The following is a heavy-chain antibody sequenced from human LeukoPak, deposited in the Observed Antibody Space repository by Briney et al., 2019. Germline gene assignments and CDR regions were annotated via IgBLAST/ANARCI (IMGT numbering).Heavy chain of an antibody. V-gene: IGHV3-49*05. Sequence: KPGRSLRLSCTASGFTFGDYAMSWFRQAPGKGLEWVGFIRSKAYGGTTEYAASVKGTFTISRDDSKSIAYLQMNSLKTEDTAVYYCTRAYTQLGFDPWGQGTLVTVSS. CDR3: TRAYTQLGFDP. J-gene: IGHJ5*02. D-gene: IGHD2-2*01. CDR2: IRSKAYGGTT. CDR1: GFTFGDYA.